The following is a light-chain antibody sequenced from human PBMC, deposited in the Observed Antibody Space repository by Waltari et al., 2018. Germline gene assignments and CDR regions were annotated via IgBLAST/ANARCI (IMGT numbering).Light chain of an antibody. J-gene: IGLJ1*01. CDR2: DVP. V-gene: IGLV2-11*01. Sequence: QSALTQPRSVSGSPGQSVTISCTGTRSDVGAYDYVSWYQQRPGKAPKPIIYDVPERPSGVPDRFSGSKSDNKASLTISGLQADDEADYYCCSYAGRYTNYVFGSGTKVTVL. CDR3: CSYAGRYTNYV. CDR1: RSDVGAYDY.